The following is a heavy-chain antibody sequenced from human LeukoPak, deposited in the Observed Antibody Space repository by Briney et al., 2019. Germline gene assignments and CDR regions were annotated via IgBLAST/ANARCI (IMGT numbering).Heavy chain of an antibody. CDR1: GFTFSDYY. CDR2: ISSSGSYI. D-gene: IGHD2-15*01. Sequence: GGSLRLSCAASGFTFSDYYMSWIRQAPGKGLEWVSYISSSGSYIYYADSVKGRFTISRDNAKNSLYLQMNSLRAEDTAMYYCVRDRGYCSGGTCYALWDYWGQGTLVTVSS. CDR3: VRDRGYCSGGTCYALWDY. J-gene: IGHJ4*02. V-gene: IGHV3-11*04.